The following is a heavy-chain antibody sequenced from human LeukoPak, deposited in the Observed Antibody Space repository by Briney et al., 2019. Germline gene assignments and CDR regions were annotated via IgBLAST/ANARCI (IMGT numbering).Heavy chain of an antibody. D-gene: IGHD6-13*01. CDR1: GYGFTSYW. Sequence: GESLKISCKGSGYGFTSYWIGWVRQMPGKGLEWMGIIYPGDSDTRYSPSFQGQVTISADKSISTAYLQWSSLKASDTAMYYCARHLARRSSSWYQSYYYYYMDVWGKGTTVTVSS. CDR2: IYPGDSDT. J-gene: IGHJ6*03. CDR3: ARHLARRSSSWYQSYYYYYMDV. V-gene: IGHV5-51*01.